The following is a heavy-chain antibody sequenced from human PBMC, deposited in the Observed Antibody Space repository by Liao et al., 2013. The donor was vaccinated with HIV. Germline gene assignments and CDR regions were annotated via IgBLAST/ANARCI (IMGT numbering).Heavy chain of an antibody. V-gene: IGHV4-34*01. J-gene: IGHJ4*02. CDR3: ARGQAGAFDY. D-gene: IGHD6-19*01. CDR1: GGSFSGYY. CDR2: INHSGST. Sequence: QVQLQQWGAGLLKPSETLSLTCAVYGGSFSGYYWSWIRQPPGKGLEWIGEINHSGSTNYNPSLKSRVTIAVDTSKNQFSLKLSSVTAADTAVYYCARGQAGAFDYWGQGTRGHRLL.